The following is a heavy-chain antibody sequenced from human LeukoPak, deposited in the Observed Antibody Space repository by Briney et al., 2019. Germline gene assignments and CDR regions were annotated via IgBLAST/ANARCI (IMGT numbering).Heavy chain of an antibody. CDR1: GFTVSSNY. CDR2: IYSGGIT. CDR3: VRTGSYSHNAFDI. V-gene: IGHV3-53*01. Sequence: GGSLRLSCAASGFTVSSNYMTWVRQAPGKGLEWVSVIYSGGITYYADSVKGRFTISRDNAKNTLYLQMSSLRAEDTAVYFCVRTGSYSHNAFDIWGQGTMVTVSS. J-gene: IGHJ3*02. D-gene: IGHD1-26*01.